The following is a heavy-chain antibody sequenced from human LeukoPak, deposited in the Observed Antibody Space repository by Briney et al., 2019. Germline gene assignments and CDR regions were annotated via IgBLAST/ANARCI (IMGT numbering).Heavy chain of an antibody. V-gene: IGHV4-30-4*01. D-gene: IGHD3-22*01. J-gene: IGHJ6*02. CDR1: GGSISSGYYY. CDR2: IYYGGT. CDR3: ARWYDGSGSYYYYGMDV. Sequence: PSQTLSLTCTVSGGSISSGYYYWSWIRQPPGKGLEYIGYIYYGGTYYNPSLKSRVTISVDTSKNQFSLRLSSVTAADTAVYYCARWYDGSGSYYYYGMDVWGQGTTVTVSS.